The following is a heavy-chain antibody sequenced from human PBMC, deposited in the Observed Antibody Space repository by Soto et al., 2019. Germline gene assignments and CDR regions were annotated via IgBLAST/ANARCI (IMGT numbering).Heavy chain of an antibody. CDR1: GFTFSSYS. Sequence: EVQLVESGGGLVKPGGSLRLSCAASGFTFSSYSMNWVRQAPGKGLEWVSSISSSSSYIYYADSVKGRFTISRDNAKKSLYLQMNSLRAEDTAVYYCARDQPGYSSGYGLGYWGQGTLVTVSS. V-gene: IGHV3-21*01. J-gene: IGHJ4*02. CDR2: ISSSSSYI. CDR3: ARDQPGYSSGYGLGY. D-gene: IGHD5-18*01.